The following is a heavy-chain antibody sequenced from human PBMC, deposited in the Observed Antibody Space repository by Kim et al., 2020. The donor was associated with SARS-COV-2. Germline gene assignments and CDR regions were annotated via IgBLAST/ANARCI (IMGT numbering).Heavy chain of an antibody. V-gene: IGHV4-34*01. CDR3: ARGSAGILDV. Sequence: SETLSLTCGVYGGSLSTYYWNWIRQPPGKGLEWIGDSSHGGSTNYNPSLESRVTISLDTSKNQFSLKVRSVTAADTAVYYCARGSAGILDVWGRGTTVTVSS. CDR2: SSHGGST. J-gene: IGHJ6*04. CDR1: GGSLSTYY.